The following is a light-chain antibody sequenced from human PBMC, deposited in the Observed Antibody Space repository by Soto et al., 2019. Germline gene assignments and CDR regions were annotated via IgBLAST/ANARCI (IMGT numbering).Light chain of an antibody. CDR1: QSIGSY. Sequence: DNPLTQSPSSLSASVGHRXTIXCRASQSIGSYLSWYQQKLGKAPKLLIYAASSLQSGVPSRFSGSGSGTDFTLTISSLQPEDFATYYCQQSYSTPPTFGGGTKVDIK. CDR2: AAS. V-gene: IGKV1-39*01. CDR3: QQSYSTPPT. J-gene: IGKJ4*01.